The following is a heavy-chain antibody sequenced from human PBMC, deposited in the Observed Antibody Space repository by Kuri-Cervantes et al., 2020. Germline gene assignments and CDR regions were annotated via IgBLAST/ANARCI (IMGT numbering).Heavy chain of an antibody. J-gene: IGHJ3*02. CDR3: ATSPDYGGNSWGAFDI. D-gene: IGHD4-23*01. CDR2: ISWNSGSI. CDR1: GFTFDDYA. V-gene: IGHV3-9*01. Sequence: SLKISCAASGFTFDDYAMHWVRQAPGKGLEWVSGISWNSGSIGYADSVKGRFTISRDNAKNSLYLQMNSLRAEDTAVYYCATSPDYGGNSWGAFDIWGQGTMVTVSS.